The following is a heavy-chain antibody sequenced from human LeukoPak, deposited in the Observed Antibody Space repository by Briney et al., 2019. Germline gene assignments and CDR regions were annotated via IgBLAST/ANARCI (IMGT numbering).Heavy chain of an antibody. J-gene: IGHJ6*02. CDR3: AKVVPAANYYYYGMDV. V-gene: IGHV3-23*01. D-gene: IGHD2-2*01. Sequence: GGSLRLSCAASGFTFTSYPISWVPQAPGKGLEWVSPISGSGGSIYYADSVKGRFTISRDNSKNTLYLQMTSLRAEDTAVYYCAKVVPAANYYYYGMDVWGQGTTVTVSS. CDR1: GFTFTSYP. CDR2: ISGSGGSI.